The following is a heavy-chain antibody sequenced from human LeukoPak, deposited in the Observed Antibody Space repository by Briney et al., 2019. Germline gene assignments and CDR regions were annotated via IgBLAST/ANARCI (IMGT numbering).Heavy chain of an antibody. CDR1: GFTFSSYA. CDR2: ISYDGSNK. V-gene: IGHV3-30-3*01. D-gene: IGHD4-17*01. CDR3: ASLSMVTPFDY. Sequence: GGSLRLSCAASGFTFSSYAMHWVRQAPGKGLEWVAVISYDGSNKYYADSVKGRFTISRDNAKNTLYLQMNSLRAEDTAVYYCASLSMVTPFDYWGQGTLVTVSS. J-gene: IGHJ4*02.